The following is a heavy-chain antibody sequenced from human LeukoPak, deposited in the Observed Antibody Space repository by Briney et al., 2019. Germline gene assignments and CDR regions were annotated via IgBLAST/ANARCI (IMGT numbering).Heavy chain of an antibody. J-gene: IGHJ4*02. CDR2: INPNSGGT. Sequence: ASVKVSCKASGYTFTGYYMHWVRQAPGQGLEWMGWINPNSGGTNYAQKFQGRVTMTRDTSISTAYMELSRLRSDDTAVYYCARVEYVVTTVWVFDYWGQGTLVTVSS. D-gene: IGHD1-1*01. V-gene: IGHV1-2*02. CDR1: GYTFTGYY. CDR3: ARVEYVVTTVWVFDY.